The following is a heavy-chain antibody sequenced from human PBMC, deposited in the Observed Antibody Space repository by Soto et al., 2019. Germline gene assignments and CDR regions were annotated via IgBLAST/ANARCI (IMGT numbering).Heavy chain of an antibody. V-gene: IGHV4-39*01. CDR1: GGSISSSTSY. J-gene: IGHJ4*02. CDR2: IYDGGNP. CDR3: ASHSSGSRHPGFAY. D-gene: IGHD1-26*01. Sequence: QLQLQESGPGLVKPSETLSLTCTVSGGSISSSTSYWRWVRQPPGKGLEWIASIYDGGNPHYHPSLRSRVPTSVNSSMTQCSRKVGSVTAADTAVYHCASHSSGSRHPGFAYWGKGILVSVSA.